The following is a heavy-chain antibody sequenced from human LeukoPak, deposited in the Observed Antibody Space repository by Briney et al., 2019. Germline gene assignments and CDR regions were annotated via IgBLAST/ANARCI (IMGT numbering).Heavy chain of an antibody. J-gene: IGHJ2*01. Sequence: GGSLRLSCAASGFTFSTYSMNWVRQAPGKGLEWVSSISNGSNYIYYADSVKGRFTISRDNSKNSLYLQMNSLRAEDTAVYYCASSPSYCSSSSCYLPWYFDLWGRGTLVSVSS. CDR2: ISNGSNYI. V-gene: IGHV3-21*01. D-gene: IGHD2-2*01. CDR1: GFTFSTYS. CDR3: ASSPSYCSSSSCYLPWYFDL.